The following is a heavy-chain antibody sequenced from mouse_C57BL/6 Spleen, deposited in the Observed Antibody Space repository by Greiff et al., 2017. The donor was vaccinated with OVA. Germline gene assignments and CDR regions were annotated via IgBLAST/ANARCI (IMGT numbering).Heavy chain of an antibody. CDR2: IDPSDSYT. D-gene: IGHD1-1*01. J-gene: IGHJ2*01. Sequence: QVQLQQPGAELVRPGTSVKLSCKASGYTFTSYWLHWVKQRPGQGLEWIGVIDPSDSYTNYNPKFKGKATLTVDTSSSTAYMQLSSLTSEDSAVYYCATRYYYGSFYFDYWGQGTTLTVSS. CDR1: GYTFTSYW. V-gene: IGHV1-59*01. CDR3: ATRYYYGSFYFDY.